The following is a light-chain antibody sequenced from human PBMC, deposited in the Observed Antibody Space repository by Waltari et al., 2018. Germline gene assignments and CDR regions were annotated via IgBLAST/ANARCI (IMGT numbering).Light chain of an antibody. CDR2: RND. J-gene: IGLJ1*01. CDR3: AAWEDGVNIHYV. CDR1: YSNIGMHT. V-gene: IGLV1-44*01. Sequence: SVLPQPPSASGTPGQRLPISCSGTYSNIGMHTLNCSQVFPGRAPKLLIYRNDQRPLGVPERFSGSKSGTSATLIISGPLSEDEAEYYCAAWEDGVNIHYVFGSGTKVTVL.